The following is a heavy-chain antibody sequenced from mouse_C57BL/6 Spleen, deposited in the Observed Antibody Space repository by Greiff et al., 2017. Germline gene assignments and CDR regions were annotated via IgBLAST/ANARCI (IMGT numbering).Heavy chain of an antibody. CDR1: GYTFTSYW. V-gene: IGHV1-59*01. Sequence: QVQLQQPGAELVRPGTSVKLSCKASGYTFTSYWMHWVKQRPGQGLEWIGVIDPSDSYTNYNQKFKGKATLTVDTSSSTAYMQLSSLTSEDSAVYYCARHYYGSLDYWGQGTTLTVSS. CDR3: ARHYYGSLDY. J-gene: IGHJ2*01. D-gene: IGHD1-1*01. CDR2: IDPSDSYT.